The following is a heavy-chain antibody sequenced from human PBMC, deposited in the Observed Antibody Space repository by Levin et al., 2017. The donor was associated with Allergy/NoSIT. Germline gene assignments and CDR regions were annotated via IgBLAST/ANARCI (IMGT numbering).Heavy chain of an antibody. CDR3: ARSAHVTVIPAAIFAFDP. Sequence: PSETLSLTCTVSGGSISSDYWSWSRQSQGKRPEWIGYIHYTGYTNYSPSLKSRVTISLDTSKNQFSLKLTSVTAAATAVYSCARSAHVTVIPAAIFAFDPWGQGILVTVSS. J-gene: IGHJ5*02. CDR2: IHYTGYT. D-gene: IGHD2-2*01. CDR1: GGSISSDY. V-gene: IGHV4-59*08.